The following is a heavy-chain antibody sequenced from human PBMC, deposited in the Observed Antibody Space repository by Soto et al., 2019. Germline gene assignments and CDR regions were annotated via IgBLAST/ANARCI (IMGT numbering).Heavy chain of an antibody. Sequence: PSETLSLTCTVSGDSISNYYWSWSRQPPGKALEWIGYISHIGTGKNNPSLKSRLTISVDPSKNQFSLKLTSVTAADTAVYYCARDFRARDAFDLWGQGTMVTVSS. J-gene: IGHJ3*01. CDR2: ISHIGTG. CDR3: ARDFRARDAFDL. V-gene: IGHV4-59*01. D-gene: IGHD3-10*01. CDR1: GDSISNYY.